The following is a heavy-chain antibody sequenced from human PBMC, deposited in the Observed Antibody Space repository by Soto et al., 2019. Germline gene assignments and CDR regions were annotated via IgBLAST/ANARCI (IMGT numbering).Heavy chain of an antibody. CDR1: GYTFTSYD. CDR3: ARGKRRITMIVVSDYYFDY. V-gene: IGHV1-8*01. Sequence: ASVKVSCKASGYTFTSYDINWVRQATGQGLEWMGWMNPNSGNTGYAQKFQGRVTMTRNTSISTAYMELSSLRSEDTAVYYCARGKRRITMIVVSDYYFDYWGQGTLVTVSS. D-gene: IGHD3-22*01. CDR2: MNPNSGNT. J-gene: IGHJ4*02.